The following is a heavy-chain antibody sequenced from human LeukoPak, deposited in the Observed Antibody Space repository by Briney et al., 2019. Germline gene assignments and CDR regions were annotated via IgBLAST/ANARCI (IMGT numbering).Heavy chain of an antibody. V-gene: IGHV1-8*01. CDR2: MNPNSGNT. J-gene: IGHJ3*02. CDR3: ARSGYSYGYDAFDI. D-gene: IGHD5-18*01. Sequence: ASVKVSCKASGYTFTSYDINWVRQATGQGLEWMGWMNPNSGNTGYAQKFQGRVTMTRNTSISTAYRELSSLRSEDTAVYYCARSGYSYGYDAFDIWGQGTMVTVSS. CDR1: GYTFTSYD.